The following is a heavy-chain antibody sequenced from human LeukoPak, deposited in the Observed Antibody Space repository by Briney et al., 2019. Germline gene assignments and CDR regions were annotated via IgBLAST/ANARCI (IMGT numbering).Heavy chain of an antibody. Sequence: PSETLSLTCTVSGVSISSYYWSWIRQPPGKGLEWIGYISYTGRTNYNPSLKSRVSISVDTSKNQFSLKLSSVTTADTAVYYCARDVPVQTSNAFDIWGQGTLVTVSS. CDR1: GVSISSYY. CDR2: ISYTGRT. V-gene: IGHV4-59*01. J-gene: IGHJ3*02. CDR3: ARDVPVQTSNAFDI.